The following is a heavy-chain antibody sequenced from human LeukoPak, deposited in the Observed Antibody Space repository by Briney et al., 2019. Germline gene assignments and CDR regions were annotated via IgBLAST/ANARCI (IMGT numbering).Heavy chain of an antibody. CDR1: GSTFSSYA. Sequence: GGSLRLSCAASGSTFSSYAMSWVRQAPGKGLEWVSAISCSGGSTYYADSVKGRFTISRDNSKNTLYLQMNSLRAEDTAVYYCAKAPRQWLRFYYFDYWGQGTLVTVSS. CDR3: AKAPRQWLRFYYFDY. J-gene: IGHJ4*02. CDR2: ISCSGGST. V-gene: IGHV3-23*01. D-gene: IGHD5-12*01.